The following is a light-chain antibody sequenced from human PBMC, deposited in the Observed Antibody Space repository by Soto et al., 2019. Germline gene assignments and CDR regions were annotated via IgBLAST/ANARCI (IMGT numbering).Light chain of an antibody. V-gene: IGLV1-47*01. J-gene: IGLJ1*01. CDR2: KNN. CDR1: SSNIGSNY. Sequence: QSVLTQPPSASGTPGQRLTISCSGSSSNIGSNYVYWYQQLPGTTPKLLIYKNNQRPSGVPERFSGSKSGTSASLAISGLRSEDEADYYCAAWDDSLSGYVLGIGTKVPS. CDR3: AAWDDSLSGYV.